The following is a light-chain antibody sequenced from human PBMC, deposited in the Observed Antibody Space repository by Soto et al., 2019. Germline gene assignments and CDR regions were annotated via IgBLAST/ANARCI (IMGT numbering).Light chain of an antibody. CDR1: QSVTGNY. CDR3: NGYGPSPLPGSSPLP. V-gene: IGKV3-20*01. J-gene: IGKJ4*01. Sequence: ENVLTQSPGTLSLSPGERATLSCRASQSVTGNYLAWYQQKFGQPPRLLVYGASSRATGIPDRFSGSGSGTDFPLTVSRLEPGDFAVYYCNGYGPSPLPGSSPLPFGGGTKVEIK. CDR2: GAS.